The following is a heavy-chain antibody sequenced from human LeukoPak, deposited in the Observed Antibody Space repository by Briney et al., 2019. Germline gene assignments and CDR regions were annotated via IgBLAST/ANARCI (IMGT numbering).Heavy chain of an antibody. CDR3: ARDPYSGAYGNTYYYYMDV. V-gene: IGHV3-21*01. J-gene: IGHJ6*03. D-gene: IGHD1-26*01. CDR2: ISSSSIYI. CDR1: GFTFSTYS. Sequence: GGSLRLSCAASGFTFSTYSMNWVRQAPGKGLEWVSSISSSSIYIYYADSLNGRFTISRDNARNSLYLQMNSLTAEDTAVYYCARDPYSGAYGNTYYYYMDVWGKGTTVTISS.